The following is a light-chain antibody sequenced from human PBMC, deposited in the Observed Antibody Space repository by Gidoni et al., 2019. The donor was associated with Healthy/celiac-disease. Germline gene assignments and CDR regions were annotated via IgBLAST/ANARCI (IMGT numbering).Light chain of an antibody. CDR1: QSVSSSY. CDR2: GAS. J-gene: IGKJ4*01. Sequence: EIVLTQSPGTLSLSPGERATLSCRASQSVSSSYLAWYQQKPGPAPRLLIYGASSRATGIPDRFSGSGSGTDFTLTISRLEPEDFAVYYCQQYGSSRGLTFGGGTKVEIK. V-gene: IGKV3-20*01. CDR3: QQYGSSRGLT.